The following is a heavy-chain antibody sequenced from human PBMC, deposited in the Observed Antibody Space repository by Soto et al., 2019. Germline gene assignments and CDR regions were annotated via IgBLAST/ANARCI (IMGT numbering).Heavy chain of an antibody. CDR3: ARDQVVPAAMWVIYYYYYMDV. V-gene: IGHV3-7*01. CDR1: GFTFSSYW. Sequence: GGSLRLSCAASGFTFSSYWMSWVRQAPGKGLEWVANIKQDGSEKYYVDSVKGRFTISRDNAKNSLYLQMNSLRAEDTAVYYCARDQVVPAAMWVIYYYYYMDVWGKGTTVTVSS. J-gene: IGHJ6*03. CDR2: IKQDGSEK. D-gene: IGHD2-2*01.